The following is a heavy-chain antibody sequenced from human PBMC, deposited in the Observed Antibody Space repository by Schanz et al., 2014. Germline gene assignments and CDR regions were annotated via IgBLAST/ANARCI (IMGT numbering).Heavy chain of an antibody. CDR3: ARDGGRDGYNLAFDV. CDR1: GFTVNTNY. D-gene: IGHD5-12*01. V-gene: IGHV3-53*01. CDR2: MYINSGST. Sequence: EVQLVESGGGLIQPGGSLRLSCAVSGFTVNTNYMSLVLQAPGKGLEWISSMYINSGSTQYADSVKGRFIISRDSSKNTLFLQMNSLRAEDTAVYFCARDGGRDGYNLAFDVWGQGTLVTVSS. J-gene: IGHJ3*01.